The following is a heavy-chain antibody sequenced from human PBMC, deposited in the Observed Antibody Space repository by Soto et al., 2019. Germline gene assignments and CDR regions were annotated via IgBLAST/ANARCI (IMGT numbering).Heavy chain of an antibody. V-gene: IGHV4-61*01. J-gene: IGHJ4*02. D-gene: IGHD6-6*01. CDR1: CFPVRSGLYI. Sequence: PEPLLLSTTVSCFPVRSGLYIWTWFRQPPGKGLEWIGYIYYSGSTNYNPSLKSRVTISVDTSKNQFSLKLSSVTAADTAVYYCATKEYSSNPFNYWGQGTLVTVS. CDR3: ATKEYSSNPFNY. CDR2: IYYSGST.